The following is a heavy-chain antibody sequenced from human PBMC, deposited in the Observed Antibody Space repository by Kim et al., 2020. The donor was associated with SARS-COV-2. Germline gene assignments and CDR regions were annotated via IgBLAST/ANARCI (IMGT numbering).Heavy chain of an antibody. CDR2: INPSGGST. D-gene: IGHD2-2*01. Sequence: ASVKVSCKASGYTFTSYYMHWVRQAPGQGLEWMGIINPSGGSTSYAQKFQGRVTMTRDTSTSTVYMELSSLRSEDTAVYYCARDIVVVPAAMGLDYWGQGPLVTVSS. CDR1: GYTFTSYY. J-gene: IGHJ4*02. V-gene: IGHV1-46*01. CDR3: ARDIVVVPAAMGLDY.